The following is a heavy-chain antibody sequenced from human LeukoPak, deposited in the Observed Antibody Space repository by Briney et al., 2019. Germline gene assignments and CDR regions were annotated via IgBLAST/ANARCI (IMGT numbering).Heavy chain of an antibody. V-gene: IGHV3-23*01. CDR2: ISGSGGST. D-gene: IGHD4-17*01. J-gene: IGHJ4*02. CDR1: GFTFSSYG. Sequence: GGTLRLSCAASGFTFSSYGMSWVRQAPGKGLEWVSAISGSGGSTYYTDSVKGRFTISRDNSKNTLYLQMSSLRAEDTAVYYCAKGSTTVTGWGQGTLVTVSS. CDR3: AKGSTTVTG.